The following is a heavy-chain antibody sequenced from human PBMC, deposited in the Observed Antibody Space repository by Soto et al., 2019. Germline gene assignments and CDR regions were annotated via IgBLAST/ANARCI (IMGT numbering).Heavy chain of an antibody. J-gene: IGHJ4*02. V-gene: IGHV3-23*01. CDR3: AKDRRGGAQPPN. CDR1: GFTFSNSA. Sequence: EGQLLESGGGLVQPGGSLRLSCAASGFTFSNSAMSWVRQAPGKGLEWVSAISYSGGTTAYADSVKGRFTISRDNSKNTLYLQLNSLRAEDTAIYFCAKDRRGGAQPPNGGQGTLVTVSS. CDR2: ISYSGGTT. D-gene: IGHD3-16*01.